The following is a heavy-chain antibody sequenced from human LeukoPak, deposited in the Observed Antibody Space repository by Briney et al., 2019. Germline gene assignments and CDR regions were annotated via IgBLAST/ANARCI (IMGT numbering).Heavy chain of an antibody. CDR1: GGSISSGGYS. Sequence: SQTLSLTCAVSGGSISSGGYSWSWIRQPPGKGLEWIGYIYHSGSTYYNPSLKSRVTISVDRSKNQFSLKLSSVTAADTAVYYCARHRKDFYDSSGYYTPLDYWGQGTLVTVSS. CDR2: IYHSGST. CDR3: ARHRKDFYDSSGYYTPLDY. D-gene: IGHD3-22*01. V-gene: IGHV4-30-2*01. J-gene: IGHJ4*02.